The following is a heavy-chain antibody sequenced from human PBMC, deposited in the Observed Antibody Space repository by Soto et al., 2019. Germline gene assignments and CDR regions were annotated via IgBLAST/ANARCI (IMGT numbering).Heavy chain of an antibody. D-gene: IGHD3-22*01. J-gene: IGHJ3*02. CDR2: ISGSGGST. CDR3: AKPIDSSGYYYVSFAFDI. Sequence: HPGGSLRLSCAASGFTFSSYAMNWVRQAPGKGPEWVSTISGSGGSTYYADSVKGRFTISRVNSKNTLYLQMNSLRAEDTAVYYCAKPIDSSGYYYVSFAFDIWGQGTLVTVSS. V-gene: IGHV3-23*01. CDR1: GFTFSSYA.